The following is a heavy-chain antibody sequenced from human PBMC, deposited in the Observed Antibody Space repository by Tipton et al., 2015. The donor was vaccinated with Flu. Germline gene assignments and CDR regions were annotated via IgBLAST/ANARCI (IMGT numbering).Heavy chain of an antibody. CDR3: ARDLGIAVAGVVHNAFDI. V-gene: IGHV4-39*02. Sequence: TLSLTCTVSDGSISSSSYYWGWIRQPPGKGLEWIGSIYYSGSTYYNPSLKSRVTISVDTSKNQFSLKLSSVTAADTAVYYCARDLGIAVAGVVHNAFDIWGQGTMVTVSS. CDR1: DGSISSSSYY. D-gene: IGHD6-19*01. J-gene: IGHJ3*02. CDR2: IYYSGST.